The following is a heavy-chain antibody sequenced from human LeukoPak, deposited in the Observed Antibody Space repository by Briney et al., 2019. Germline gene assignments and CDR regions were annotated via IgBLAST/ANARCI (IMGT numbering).Heavy chain of an antibody. J-gene: IGHJ5*02. D-gene: IGHD6-25*01. CDR1: GYSFTSYW. CDR3: ARRVAATENWFDP. CDR2: IYPGDSDT. V-gene: IGHV5-51*01. Sequence: GESLKISCKGSGYSFTSYWIAWVRPMPGKGLEWMGIIYPGDSDTRYSPSFQGQVTISADKSISTAYLQWSSLKASDTAMYYCARRVAATENWFDPWGQGTLVTVSS.